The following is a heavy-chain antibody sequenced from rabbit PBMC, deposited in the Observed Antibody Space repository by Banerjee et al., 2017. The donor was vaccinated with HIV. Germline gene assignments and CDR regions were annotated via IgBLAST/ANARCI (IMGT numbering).Heavy chain of an antibody. J-gene: IGHJ4*01. CDR3: ARAGTSGWGDAFNL. CDR2: INSGGST. V-gene: IGHV1S40*01. CDR1: GFSFSSGYD. D-gene: IGHD4-1*01. Sequence: QSLEESGGDLVKPGASLTLTCTASGFSFSSGYDMCWVRQAPGKGLEYIGFINSGGSTYYASWAKGRFTISKTSSTTVTLQMTSLTAADTATYFCARAGTSGWGDAFNLWGPGTLVTVS.